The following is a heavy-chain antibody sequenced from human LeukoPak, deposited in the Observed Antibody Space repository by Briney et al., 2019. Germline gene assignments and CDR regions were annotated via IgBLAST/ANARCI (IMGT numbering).Heavy chain of an antibody. D-gene: IGHD1-26*01. J-gene: IGHJ4*02. CDR1: GASMSSSSFY. Sequence: SETLALTCTVSGASMSSSSFYWGGIRQHPGKGLEWIGSIYYSGTTNYNPSLKGRVTISVDTSKNQFSLKLTSVTAADTAVYYCARHYSGSYRLIDYWGRGTVVTVSS. CDR3: ARHYSGSYRLIDY. CDR2: IYYSGTT. V-gene: IGHV4-39*01.